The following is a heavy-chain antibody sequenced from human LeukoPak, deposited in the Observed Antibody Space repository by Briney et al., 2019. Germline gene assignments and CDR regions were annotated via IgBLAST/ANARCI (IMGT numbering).Heavy chain of an antibody. Sequence: GGSLRLSCAASGFTFSNSAMTWVRQAPGKGLEWVSDINGSGGSTYYADSVKGRFTISRDNSKNTLFLQMNSLRAEDTAVYYCAKDLFLYYDFWSGLDRGDAFDIWGQGTMVTVSS. CDR1: GFTFSNSA. V-gene: IGHV3-23*01. J-gene: IGHJ3*02. D-gene: IGHD3-3*01. CDR2: INGSGGST. CDR3: AKDLFLYYDFWSGLDRGDAFDI.